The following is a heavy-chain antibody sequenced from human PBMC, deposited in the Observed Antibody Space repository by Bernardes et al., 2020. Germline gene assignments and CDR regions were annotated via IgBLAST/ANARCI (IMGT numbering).Heavy chain of an antibody. CDR3: ARDIYPFDY. Sequence: GGSLRLSCAASGFSFSMYWMTWVRQTPGKGLEWVANIKRDGSEKNYVDSVKGRFTISRDNAENTLYLQMNSLRAEDTAVYYCARDIYPFDYWGRGSLVTVSS. D-gene: IGHD2-2*02. V-gene: IGHV3-7*03. J-gene: IGHJ4*02. CDR1: GFSFSMYW. CDR2: IKRDGSEK.